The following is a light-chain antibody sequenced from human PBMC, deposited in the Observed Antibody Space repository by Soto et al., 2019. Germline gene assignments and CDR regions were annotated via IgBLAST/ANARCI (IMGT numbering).Light chain of an antibody. CDR1: QGLIYSDGNTY. Sequence: DVVLTQSPLSRPVTLGEAAAISCRAIQGLIYSDGNTYLNWFHQRPGQSPRGLIYNVSMRDSGVPDRFSGSGSGTDFPLKISRVEAGDVGVYYCMQNTDGPRTFGQGTKVDIK. CDR2: NVS. V-gene: IGKV2-30*01. CDR3: MQNTDGPRT. J-gene: IGKJ1*01.